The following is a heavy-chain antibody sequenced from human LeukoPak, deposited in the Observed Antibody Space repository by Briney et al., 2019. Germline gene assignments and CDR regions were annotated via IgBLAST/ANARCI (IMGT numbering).Heavy chain of an antibody. V-gene: IGHV4-59*01. D-gene: IGHD2-2*01. Sequence: SETLSLTCTVSGGSISSYYWSWIRQPPGKGLEWIGYIYYSGSTNYNPSLKSRVTISVDTSKNQFSLKLSSVTAADTAVYYCANPPGTSRPFQHWGQGTLVTVSS. CDR3: ANPPGTSRPFQH. CDR1: GGSISSYY. CDR2: IYYSGST. J-gene: IGHJ1*01.